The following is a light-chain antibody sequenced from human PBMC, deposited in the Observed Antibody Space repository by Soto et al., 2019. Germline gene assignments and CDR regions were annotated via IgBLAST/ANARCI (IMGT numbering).Light chain of an antibody. CDR2: AAS. CDR3: QQYDNWPPIT. Sequence: EVMMTQSPATLSVSPGERATLSCRASQSVSSNLAWYQHKHGQAPRLLIYAASTRATGIPARFSGSGSGTEFTLTISSLQSEDFAVYYCQQYDNWPPITFGQGTRLEIK. V-gene: IGKV3-15*01. CDR1: QSVSSN. J-gene: IGKJ5*01.